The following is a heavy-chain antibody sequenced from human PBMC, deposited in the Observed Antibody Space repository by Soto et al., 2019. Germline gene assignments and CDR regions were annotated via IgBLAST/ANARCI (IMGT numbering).Heavy chain of an antibody. CDR2: IYYSGST. V-gene: IGHV4-39*01. Sequence: PSETLSLTCTVSGGSISSSSYYWGWIRQPPGKGLEWIGSIYYSGSTYYNPSLKSRVTISVDTSKNQFSLKLSSVTAADTAVYYCARHVPSYDFWSGYPIVWFDPWGQGTLVTVSS. CDR3: ARHVPSYDFWSGYPIVWFDP. J-gene: IGHJ5*02. D-gene: IGHD3-3*01. CDR1: GGSISSSSYY.